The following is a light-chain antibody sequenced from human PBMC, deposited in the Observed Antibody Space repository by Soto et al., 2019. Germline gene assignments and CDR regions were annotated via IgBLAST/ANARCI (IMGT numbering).Light chain of an antibody. Sequence: QSALTQPASVSGSPGQSITISCTGTSSDVGGYNYVSWYQQHPVKAPKLMIYDVTNRPSGISDRFSGSKSGNTASLTISGLQAEDEADYYCSSYTPSSSPYVFGTGTKVTVL. J-gene: IGLJ1*01. CDR3: SSYTPSSSPYV. CDR2: DVT. V-gene: IGLV2-14*03. CDR1: SSDVGGYNY.